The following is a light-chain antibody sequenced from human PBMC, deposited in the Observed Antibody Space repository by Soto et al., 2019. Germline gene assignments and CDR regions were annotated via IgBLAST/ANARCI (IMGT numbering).Light chain of an antibody. J-gene: IGLJ3*02. CDR1: SXXXXSYNL. CDR2: EVS. Sequence: QSALTQPASVSGXXXXSXXXXXTGTSXXXXSYNLVSWYQQHPGKAPKLMIYEVSKRPSGVSNRFSGSKSGNTTSLTISGLQAEDEADYYCCSYAGSSTTSWVFGGGTKLTVL. CDR3: CSYAGSSTTSWV. V-gene: IGLV2-23*02.